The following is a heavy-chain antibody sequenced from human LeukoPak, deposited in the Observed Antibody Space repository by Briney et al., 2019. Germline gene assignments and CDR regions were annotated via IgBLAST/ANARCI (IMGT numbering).Heavy chain of an antibody. J-gene: IGHJ5*02. V-gene: IGHV3-74*01. Sequence: GGSLRLSCAASGFTFSSYWMHWVRQAPGKGLVWVSRINSDGSSTSYADSVKGRFTISRANAKNTLYLQMNRLRAAATAVYYCARTVSRWFDPWGQGTLVTVSS. CDR2: INSDGSST. CDR3: ARTVSRWFDP. CDR1: GFTFSSYW. D-gene: IGHD5/OR15-5a*01.